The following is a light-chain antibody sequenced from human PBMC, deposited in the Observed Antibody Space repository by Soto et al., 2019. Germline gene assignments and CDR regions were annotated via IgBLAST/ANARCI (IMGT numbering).Light chain of an antibody. V-gene: IGKV1-5*01. CDR1: QTISSW. CDR2: DAS. J-gene: IGKJ1*01. Sequence: ASVGDRVTITCRASQTISSWLAWYQQKPGKAPKLLIYDASSLESGVPSRFSGRGSGTQFTLTISSLQPDDFATYYCQPYNSFSGTFGPGTKVDIK. CDR3: QPYNSFSGT.